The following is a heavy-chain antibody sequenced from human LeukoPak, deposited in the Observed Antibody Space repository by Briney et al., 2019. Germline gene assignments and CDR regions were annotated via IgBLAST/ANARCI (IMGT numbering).Heavy chain of an antibody. CDR1: GFTFSSYS. CDR2: ISSSSSYI. CDR3: ARYYYDSSGYYQVDY. J-gene: IGHJ4*02. Sequence: GGSLRLSCAASGFTFSSYSMNWVRQAPGKGLEWVSSISSSSSYIYYADSVKGRYTISRDNAKNSLYLQMNSLRAEDTAVYYCARYYYDSSGYYQVDYWGQGTLVTVSS. D-gene: IGHD3-22*01. V-gene: IGHV3-21*01.